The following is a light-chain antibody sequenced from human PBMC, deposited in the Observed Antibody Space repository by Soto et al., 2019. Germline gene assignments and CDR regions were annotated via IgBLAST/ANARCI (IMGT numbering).Light chain of an antibody. J-gene: IGLJ1*01. CDR1: NSNIGSNT. V-gene: IGLV1-44*01. CDR2: SNN. CDR3: AAWDDSLSGLYV. Sequence: QSVLTQPPSASGTPGQRVTISCSGSNSNIGSNTVNWYQQLPGTAPKLLIYSNNQRPSGVPDRFSGSKSGTSASLAISGLRSEDEADYYCAAWDDSLSGLYVFGTGTKLTVL.